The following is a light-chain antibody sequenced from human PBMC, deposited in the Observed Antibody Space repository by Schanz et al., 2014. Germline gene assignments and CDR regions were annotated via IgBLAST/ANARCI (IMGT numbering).Light chain of an antibody. CDR3: QQYYTYLT. CDR1: QNINSS. CDR2: TAS. J-gene: IGKJ4*01. V-gene: IGKV1-8*01. Sequence: AIRMTQSPSSLSASTGDRVTLTCRASQNINSSLAWYQQRPGQAPKLLIYTASTLQSGVPSRFSGSGSGTDFTLTISCLQSEDYATYYCQQYYTYLTFGGGTKVEI.